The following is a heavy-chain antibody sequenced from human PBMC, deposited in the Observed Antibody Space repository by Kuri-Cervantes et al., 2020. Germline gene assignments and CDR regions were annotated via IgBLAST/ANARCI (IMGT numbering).Heavy chain of an antibody. Sequence: SETLSLTCTVSGGSISSGSYYWSWIRQPAGKGLEWIGRIYTSGSTNYNPSLKSRVTISVDTSKNQFSLKLSSVTAADTAVYYCARELMVRGVITFNWFDPWGQGTLVTVSS. CDR3: ARELMVRGVITFNWFDP. CDR2: IYTSGST. V-gene: IGHV4-61*02. J-gene: IGHJ5*02. D-gene: IGHD3-10*01. CDR1: GGSISSGSYY.